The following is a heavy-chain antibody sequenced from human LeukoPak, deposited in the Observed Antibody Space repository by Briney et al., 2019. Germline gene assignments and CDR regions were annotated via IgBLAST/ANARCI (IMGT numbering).Heavy chain of an antibody. Sequence: PGGSLRLSCAASGFTFSDYYMSWIRQAPGKGLEWVSGISGSDGHTYYADSVKGRFTISRDNSKNTLYLQMNSLRAEDTAVYYCAKTAWEAGLCFDYWGQGTLVTVSS. D-gene: IGHD5-18*01. V-gene: IGHV3-23*01. CDR1: GFTFSDYY. CDR2: ISGSDGHT. J-gene: IGHJ4*02. CDR3: AKTAWEAGLCFDY.